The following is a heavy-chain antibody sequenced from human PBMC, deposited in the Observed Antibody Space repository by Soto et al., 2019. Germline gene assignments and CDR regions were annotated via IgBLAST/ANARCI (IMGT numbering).Heavy chain of an antibody. CDR3: AKKTGSGWSTPFDS. Sequence: EVQLLESGGGSVQPGGSLRLSCAASGFTFSSYAMSWVRQAPGKGLEWVSEISGSGGSTYYADSVKGRFTISRDFSKNTLYLQMDSLRAEDTAIYYCAKKTGSGWSTPFDSWGQGTLVTVSS. V-gene: IGHV3-23*01. CDR1: GFTFSSYA. CDR2: ISGSGGST. J-gene: IGHJ4*02. D-gene: IGHD6-19*01.